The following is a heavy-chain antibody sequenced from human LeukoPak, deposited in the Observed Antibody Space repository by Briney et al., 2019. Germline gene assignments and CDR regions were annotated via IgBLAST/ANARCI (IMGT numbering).Heavy chain of an antibody. Sequence: RASVKVSCKASGGSFSSYAISWVRQAPGQGLEWVGHIIPIYGSANYAQKFLGRVTITTDESTSTAYMELSSLISEDTAVYYCASMFWNGYSTGGAFDIWGQGTVVTVSS. V-gene: IGHV1-69*05. CDR2: IIPIYGSA. D-gene: IGHD3-3*01. CDR1: GGSFSSYA. J-gene: IGHJ3*02. CDR3: ASMFWNGYSTGGAFDI.